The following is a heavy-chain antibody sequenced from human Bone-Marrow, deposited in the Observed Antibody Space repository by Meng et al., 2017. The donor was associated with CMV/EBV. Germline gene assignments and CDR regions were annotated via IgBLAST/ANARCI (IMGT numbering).Heavy chain of an antibody. CDR2: IYSGGST. CDR3: ARAALYGDYGQAWYFDL. V-gene: IGHV3-53*01. D-gene: IGHD4-17*01. Sequence: SRFTVSSNYMSWFRQAPGKGLEWVSVIYSGGSTYYADSVKGRFTISRDNSKNTLYLQMNSLRAEDTAVYYCARAALYGDYGQAWYFDLWGRGTLVTVSS. J-gene: IGHJ2*01. CDR1: RFTVSSNY.